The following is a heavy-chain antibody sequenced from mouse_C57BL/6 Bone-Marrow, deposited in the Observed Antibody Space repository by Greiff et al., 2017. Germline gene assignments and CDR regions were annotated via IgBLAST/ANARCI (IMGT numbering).Heavy chain of an antibody. V-gene: IGHV1-80*01. CDR1: GYAFSSYW. CDR2: IYPGDGDT. CDR3: ASWLVREYYAMDY. J-gene: IGHJ4*01. Sequence: LVESGAELVKPGASVKISCKASGYAFSSYWMNWVKERPGKGLEWIGQIYPGDGDTNYNGKFKGKATLTADKSSSTAYMQLSSLTSEDSAVYFCASWLVREYYAMDYWGQGTSVTVAS. D-gene: IGHD2-3*01.